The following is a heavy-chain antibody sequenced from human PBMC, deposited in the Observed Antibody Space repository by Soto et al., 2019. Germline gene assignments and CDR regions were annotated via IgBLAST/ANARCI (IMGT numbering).Heavy chain of an antibody. V-gene: IGHV1-2*04. Sequence: ASVKVSCKASGYTFTGYYMHWVRQAPGQGLEWMGWINPNSGGTNYAQKFQGWVTMTEDTSTDTAYMELSSLRSEDTAVYYCATDRYCTNCVCHPKPYRNDWFDHWGQGTLVTVSS. J-gene: IGHJ5*01. D-gene: IGHD2-8*01. CDR3: ATDRYCTNCVCHPKPYRNDWFDH. CDR2: INPNSGGT. CDR1: GYTFTGYY.